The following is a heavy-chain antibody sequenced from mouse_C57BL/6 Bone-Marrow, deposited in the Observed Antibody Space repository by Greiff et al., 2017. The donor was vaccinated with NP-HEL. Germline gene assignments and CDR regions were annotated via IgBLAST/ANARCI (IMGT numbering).Heavy chain of an antibody. V-gene: IGHV3-6*01. J-gene: IGHJ3*01. D-gene: IGHD2-3*01. CDR2: ISYDGCN. CDR3: ARGEYDGYYPFAY. Sequence: EVKLMESGPGLVKPSQSLSLTCSVTGYSITSGYYWNWIRQFPGNKLEWMGYISYDGCNNYNPSLKNRISIPRYTSKNQFVRKLNSGTTEDTATYYCARGEYDGYYPFAYWGQGTLVTVSA. CDR1: GYSITSGYY.